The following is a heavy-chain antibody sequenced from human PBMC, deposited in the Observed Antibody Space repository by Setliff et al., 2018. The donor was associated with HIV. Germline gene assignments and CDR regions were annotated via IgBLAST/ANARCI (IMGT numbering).Heavy chain of an antibody. J-gene: IGHJ4*02. CDR1: GGTFSTYA. D-gene: IGHD4-4*01. V-gene: IGHV1-69*06. CDR2: IIPIFGTA. Sequence: SVKVSCQASGGTFSTYAIRWVRQAPGQGLEWMGGIIPIFGTAIYAQKFQGRVRLTADKSTSTAYLELSSLRSEDTDVYYCAAARLLNDYRDPGAYYFDFWGQGTLVTVSS. CDR3: AAARLLNDYRDPGAYYFDF.